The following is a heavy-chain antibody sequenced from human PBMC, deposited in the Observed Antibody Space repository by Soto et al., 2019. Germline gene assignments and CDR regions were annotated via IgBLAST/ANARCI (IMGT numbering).Heavy chain of an antibody. CDR1: GFTFSSYS. V-gene: IGHV3-21*01. Sequence: PGGSLRLSCAASGFTFSSYSMNWVRQAPGKGLEWVSSISSSSSYIYYADSVKGRFTISRDNAKNSLYLQMNSLRAEDTAVYCCTLVATTDFDYWGQGTLVTVSS. CDR2: ISSSSSYI. J-gene: IGHJ4*02. D-gene: IGHD5-12*01. CDR3: TLVATTDFDY.